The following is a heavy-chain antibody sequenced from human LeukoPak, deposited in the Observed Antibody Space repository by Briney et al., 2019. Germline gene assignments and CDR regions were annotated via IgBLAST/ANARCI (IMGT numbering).Heavy chain of an antibody. J-gene: IGHJ4*02. CDR1: GGTFSSYT. CDR3: ARVWGITMVRGVIAPVYFDY. CDR2: IIPILGIA. Sequence: GASVKVSCKXSGGTFSSYTISWVRQAPGQGLERMGRIIPILGIANYAQKFQGRVTITADKSTSTAYMELSSLRSEDTAVYYCARVWGITMVRGVIAPVYFDYWGQGTLVTVSS. V-gene: IGHV1-69*02. D-gene: IGHD3-10*01.